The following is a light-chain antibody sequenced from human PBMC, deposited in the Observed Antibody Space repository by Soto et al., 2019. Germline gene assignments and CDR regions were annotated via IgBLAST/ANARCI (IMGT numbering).Light chain of an antibody. J-gene: IGKJ1*01. V-gene: IGKV3-11*01. Sequence: IAFTLHPATLSLSPGERATLSFMASQSVSSYLAWYPQKPALTPRLLIYDASNRATGIPARFSGSGSGTDFTLTISSLEAEDFAVYYCQQPSNWPTFGQGTKVDIK. CDR1: QSVSSY. CDR2: DAS. CDR3: QQPSNWPT.